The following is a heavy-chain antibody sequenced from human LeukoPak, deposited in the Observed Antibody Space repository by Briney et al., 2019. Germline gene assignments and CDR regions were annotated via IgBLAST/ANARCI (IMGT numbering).Heavy chain of an antibody. V-gene: IGHV3-73*01. CDR1: GFTFSGSA. D-gene: IGHD4-11*01. CDR2: IRSKANSYAT. J-gene: IGHJ6*03. Sequence: PGGSLRLSCAASGFTFSGSAMHGVRQASGKGLEWVGRIRSKANSYATAYAASVKGRFTISRDDSKNTAYLQMNSLKTEDTAVYYCTTSDDYTYYYSYYMDVWGKGTTVTVSS. CDR3: TTSDDYTYYYSYYMDV.